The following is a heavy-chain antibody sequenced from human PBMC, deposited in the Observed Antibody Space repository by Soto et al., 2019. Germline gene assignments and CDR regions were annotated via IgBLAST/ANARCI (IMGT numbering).Heavy chain of an antibody. CDR2: IYPGDSDT. V-gene: IGHV5-51*01. CDR3: ARHEYDFWSGYNTNYYYGMDV. D-gene: IGHD3-3*01. J-gene: IGHJ6*02. CDR1: GYSFTSYW. Sequence: GESLKISCKGSGYSFTSYWIGWVRQMPGKGLEWMGIIYPGDSDTRYSPSFQGQVTISADKSISTAYLQWSSLKASDTAMYYCARHEYDFWSGYNTNYYYGMDVWGQGTTVTV.